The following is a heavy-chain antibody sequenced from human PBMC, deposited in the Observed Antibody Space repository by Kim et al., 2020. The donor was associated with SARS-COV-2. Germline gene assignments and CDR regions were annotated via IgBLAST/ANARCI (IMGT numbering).Heavy chain of an antibody. Sequence: GGSLRLSCAASGFTFSSYAMSWVRQAPGKGLEWVSVIYSGGSSTYYADSVKGRFTISRDNSKNTLYLQMNSLRAEDTAVYYCAKESITMVRGVIMNYFDYWGQGTLVTVSS. D-gene: IGHD3-10*01. V-gene: IGHV3-23*03. CDR1: GFTFSSYA. CDR2: IYSGGSST. CDR3: AKESITMVRGVIMNYFDY. J-gene: IGHJ4*02.